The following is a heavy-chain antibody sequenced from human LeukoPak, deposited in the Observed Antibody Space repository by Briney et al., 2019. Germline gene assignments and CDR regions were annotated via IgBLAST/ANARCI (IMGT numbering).Heavy chain of an antibody. CDR2: INPNGGST. D-gene: IGHD3-10*01. CDR1: GYTFTSYY. CDR3: ARELDYDSEGGVFDI. V-gene: IGHV1-46*01. Sequence: ASVKVSCKASGYTFTSYYMHWVRQAPGQGLECMGTINPNGGSTIDAQKFQDRVTMTRDMSTSTVYMELSSLRSDDTAVYYCARELDYDSEGGVFDIWGQGTMVTVSS. J-gene: IGHJ3*02.